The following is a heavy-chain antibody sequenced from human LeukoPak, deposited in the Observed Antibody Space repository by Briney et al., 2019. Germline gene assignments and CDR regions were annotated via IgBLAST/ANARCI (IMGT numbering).Heavy chain of an antibody. D-gene: IGHD4-17*01. V-gene: IGHV3-66*01. Sequence: GGSLRLSCAASGFTVSSNPMSWVRQAPGKGLEWVSVIHSDGRTYHADSVKGRFTISRDNSKNMLYLQMNSLRVEDTAVYYCARGSDYGDYEDYWGQGTLVTVSS. CDR1: GFTVSSNP. J-gene: IGHJ4*02. CDR2: IHSDGRT. CDR3: ARGSDYGDYEDY.